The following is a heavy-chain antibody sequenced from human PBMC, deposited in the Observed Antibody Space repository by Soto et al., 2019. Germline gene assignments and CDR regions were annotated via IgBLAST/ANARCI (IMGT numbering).Heavy chain of an antibody. CDR2: INSGGSA. J-gene: IGHJ4*02. CDR3: ADMRGQWLPRD. D-gene: IGHD6-19*01. CDR1: GGSMSSSNC. Sequence: SETLSLTCTVSGGSMSSSNCCSCVRQPPGEGLEWIGNINSGGSAYYYPSLRNRVTISVDTSKNQFSLRLSSVTAADTAVYYCADMRGQWLPRDWGQGILVTVS. V-gene: IGHV4-39*01.